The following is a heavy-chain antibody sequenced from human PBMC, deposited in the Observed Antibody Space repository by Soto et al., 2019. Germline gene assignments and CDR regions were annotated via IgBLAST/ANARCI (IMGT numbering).Heavy chain of an antibody. CDR3: ARVDRDYYGSGSSDY. J-gene: IGHJ4*02. CDR2: ISAYNGNT. Sequence: GASVKVSCKASGYTFTSYGISWVRQAPGQGLEWMGWISAYNGNTNYAQKLQGRVTMTTDTSTSTAYMELRSLRSDDTAVYYCARVDRDYYGSGSSDYWGQGTLVTVSS. CDR1: GYTFTSYG. D-gene: IGHD3-10*01. V-gene: IGHV1-18*01.